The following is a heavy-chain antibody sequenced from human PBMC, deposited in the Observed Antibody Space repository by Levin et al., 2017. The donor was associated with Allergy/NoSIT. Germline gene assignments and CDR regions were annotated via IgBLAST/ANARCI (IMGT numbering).Heavy chain of an antibody. Sequence: PGGSLRLSCAASGFTVSSNYMSWVRQAPGKGLEWVSVLYSAGSTYYTDSVEGRFTISRDNSKNTLYLQMDSLRAEDTAVYSCATSPALLTFAYWRQGTLVTVSS. V-gene: IGHV3-66*01. CDR1: GFTVSSNY. CDR2: LYSAGST. CDR3: ATSPALLTFAY. J-gene: IGHJ4*02. D-gene: IGHD2-2*01.